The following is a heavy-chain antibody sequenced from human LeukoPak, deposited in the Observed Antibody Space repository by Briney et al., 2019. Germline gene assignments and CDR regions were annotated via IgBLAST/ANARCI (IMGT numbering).Heavy chain of an antibody. Sequence: PGGSLRLSCSASGFTFGSYAMHWVRQAPGKGLEYVSAISPDGSNTYYADSVKGRFSISRDNSKNTLYLQMSSLRPEDTAVYYCVPKGTEGYWGQGTLVTVSS. CDR2: ISPDGSNT. J-gene: IGHJ4*02. CDR1: GFTFGSYA. V-gene: IGHV3-64D*06. CDR3: VPKGTEGY.